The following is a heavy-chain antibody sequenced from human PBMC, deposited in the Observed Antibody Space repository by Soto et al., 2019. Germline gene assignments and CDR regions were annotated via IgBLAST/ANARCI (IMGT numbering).Heavy chain of an antibody. D-gene: IGHD6-13*01. CDR1: GGSISSYY. CDR2: IYYSGST. Sequence: SETLSLTCTVSGGSISSYYWSWIRQPPGKGLEWIGYIYYSGSTNYNPSLKSRVTISVDTSKNQFSLKLSSVTAADTAVYYCARQGTASAAAPFDPWGQGTLVTVSS. J-gene: IGHJ5*02. V-gene: IGHV4-59*08. CDR3: ARQGTASAAAPFDP.